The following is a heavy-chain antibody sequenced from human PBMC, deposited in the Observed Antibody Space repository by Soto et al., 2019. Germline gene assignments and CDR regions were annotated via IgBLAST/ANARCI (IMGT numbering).Heavy chain of an antibody. J-gene: IGHJ6*02. D-gene: IGHD1-26*01. V-gene: IGHV4-31*03. Sequence: QVQLQESGPGLVKPSQTLSLTCTVSGGSISSGGYYWSWIRQHPGKGLEWIGYIYYSGSTYYNPSLKSRVTISVDTSKNQSSLKLSSVTAAEPAVYYCARDRYPYYYGMDVWGQGTTVTVSS. CDR1: GGSISSGGYY. CDR2: IYYSGST. CDR3: ARDRYPYYYGMDV.